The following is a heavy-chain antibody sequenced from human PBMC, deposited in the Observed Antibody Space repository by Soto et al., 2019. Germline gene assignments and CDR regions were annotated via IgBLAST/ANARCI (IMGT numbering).Heavy chain of an antibody. CDR2: MNPNSGNT. CDR1: GGTFDNYA. Sequence: ASVKVSCKASGGTFDNYAITWVRQAPGQGLEWMGWMNPNSGNTGYAQKFQGRVTMTRNTSISTAYMELSSLRSEDTAVYYCARDRETYGMDVWGQGTTVTVSS. J-gene: IGHJ6*02. V-gene: IGHV1-8*01. CDR3: ARDRETYGMDV.